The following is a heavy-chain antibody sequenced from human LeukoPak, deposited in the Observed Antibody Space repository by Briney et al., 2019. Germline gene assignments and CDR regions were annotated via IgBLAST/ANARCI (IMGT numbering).Heavy chain of an antibody. CDR1: GFTFSSYA. V-gene: IGHV3-23*01. CDR2: ISGSGGST. J-gene: IGHJ6*02. CDR3: AKALGELHYYYYGMDV. Sequence: PGGSLRLSCAASGFTFSSYAMSWVRQAPGKGLEWVSAISGSGGSTYYADSVKGRFTISRDNSKNTLYLQMNSLRAEGTAVYYCAKALGELHYYYYGMDVWGQGTTVTVSS. D-gene: IGHD1-26*01.